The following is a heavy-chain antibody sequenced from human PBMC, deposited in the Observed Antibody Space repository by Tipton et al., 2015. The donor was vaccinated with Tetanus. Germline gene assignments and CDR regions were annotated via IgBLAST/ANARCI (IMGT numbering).Heavy chain of an antibody. J-gene: IGHJ3*02. CDR3: ARDADMWATRKAFDI. D-gene: IGHD1-14*01. CDR2: ISGYSGHT. CDR1: GYRPTNYG. Sequence: QLVQSGAEVKEPGASVTVSCKASGYRPTNYGISWGRQAPGQGLEWLGCISGYSGHTNYAQQVQGRVTMTTDTSTSTAYLELRSLRSDDTALYFCARDADMWATRKAFDIWGQGTMVTVSS. V-gene: IGHV1-18*01.